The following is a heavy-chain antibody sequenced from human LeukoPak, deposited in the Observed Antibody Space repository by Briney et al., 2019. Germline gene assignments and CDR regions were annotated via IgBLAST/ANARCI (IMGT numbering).Heavy chain of an antibody. J-gene: IGHJ4*02. Sequence: GGSLRLSCAASGFTFSSYAMSWVRQAPGKGLEWVSAITGSGGSTYYADSVKGRFTISRDNSKNTLYMQMNSLRAEDTAVYYCAKDGHDYGDYFGYWGQGTLVTVSS. D-gene: IGHD4-17*01. CDR3: AKDGHDYGDYFGY. V-gene: IGHV3-23*01. CDR1: GFTFSSYA. CDR2: ITGSGGST.